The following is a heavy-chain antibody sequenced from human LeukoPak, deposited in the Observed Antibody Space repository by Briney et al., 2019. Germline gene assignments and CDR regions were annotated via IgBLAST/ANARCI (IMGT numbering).Heavy chain of an antibody. CDR3: ARLTGCSSTSCYAVDY. D-gene: IGHD2-2*01. V-gene: IGHV4-59*12. CDR1: GDSITNSY. J-gene: IGHJ4*02. Sequence: SETLSLTCTVSGDSITNSYWSWIRQPPGKGLEWIAYIYYSGNTKYNPSLKSRVTISVDTSKNQFSLKLSSVTAADTAVYYCARLTGCSSTSCYAVDYWGQGTLVTVSS. CDR2: IYYSGNT.